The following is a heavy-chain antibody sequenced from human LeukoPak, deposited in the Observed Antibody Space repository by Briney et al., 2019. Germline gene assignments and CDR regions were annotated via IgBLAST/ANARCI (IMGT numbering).Heavy chain of an antibody. J-gene: IGHJ5*02. CDR1: GGPFRGFF. CDR2: VSHSGSF. CDR3: ARGIFYGGRNQYIWLDL. D-gene: IGHD4-23*01. Sequence: SETLSLTCAVYGGPFRGFFWSWIRQAPGKGLEWIGEVSHSGSFNYNPSLKSRINISLDTSKSQFSLRLTSVTAADTAVYYCARGIFYGGRNQYIWLDLWGQGTLVTVSS. V-gene: IGHV4-34*01.